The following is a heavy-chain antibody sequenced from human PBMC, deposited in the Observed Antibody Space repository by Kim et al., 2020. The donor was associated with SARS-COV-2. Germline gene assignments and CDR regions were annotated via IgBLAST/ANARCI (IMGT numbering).Heavy chain of an antibody. Sequence: SETLSLTCTVSGGSISSYYWSWIRQPPGKGLEWIGYIYYSGSTNYNPSLKSRVTISVDTSKNQFSLKLSSVTAADTAVYYCARDIGIVGATLYYYGMDVWGHGTTVTVSS. CDR2: IYYSGST. V-gene: IGHV4-59*01. D-gene: IGHD1-26*01. J-gene: IGHJ6*02. CDR1: GGSISSYY. CDR3: ARDIGIVGATLYYYGMDV.